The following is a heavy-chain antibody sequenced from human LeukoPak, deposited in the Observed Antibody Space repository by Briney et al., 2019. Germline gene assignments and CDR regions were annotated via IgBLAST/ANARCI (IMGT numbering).Heavy chain of an antibody. Sequence: GGSLRLSCAASGFTFSRSAVHWVRQAPGKGLEWVAVISHGGSNTDYTDSVKGRFTISRDNSKNTLYLQMNSLRAEDTAVYYCAKEMKPWMHFDYWGQGTLVTVSS. J-gene: IGHJ4*02. CDR3: AKEMKPWMHFDY. CDR2: ISHGGSNT. D-gene: IGHD5-12*01. CDR1: GFTFSRSA. V-gene: IGHV3-30*18.